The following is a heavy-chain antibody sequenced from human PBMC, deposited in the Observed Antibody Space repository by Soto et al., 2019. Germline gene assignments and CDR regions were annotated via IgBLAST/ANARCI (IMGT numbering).Heavy chain of an antibody. J-gene: IGHJ4*02. CDR1: GGTFSSYA. CDR3: ARLRLHCSGGSCYSFGFDY. V-gene: IGHV1-69*13. D-gene: IGHD2-15*01. Sequence: GASVKVSCKASGGTFSSYAISWVRQAPGQGLEWKGGIIPIFGTANYAQKFQGRVTITADESTSTAYMELSSLRSEDTAVYYCARLRLHCSGGSCYSFGFDYWGQGTLVTVSS. CDR2: IIPIFGTA.